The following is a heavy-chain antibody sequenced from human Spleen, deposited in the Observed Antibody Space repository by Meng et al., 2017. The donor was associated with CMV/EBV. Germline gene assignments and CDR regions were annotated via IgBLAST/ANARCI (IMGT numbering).Heavy chain of an antibody. V-gene: IGHV4-39*01. J-gene: IGHJ4*02. D-gene: IGHD2-15*01. CDR2: IYYSGST. Sequence: SGGSISSSSYYWGWIRQPPGKGLEWIGSIYYSGSTYYNPSLKSRVTISVDTSKNQFSLKLSSVTAADTAVYYCARLEWGVVAREPFDYWGQGTLVTVSS. CDR1: GGSISSSSYY. CDR3: ARLEWGVVAREPFDY.